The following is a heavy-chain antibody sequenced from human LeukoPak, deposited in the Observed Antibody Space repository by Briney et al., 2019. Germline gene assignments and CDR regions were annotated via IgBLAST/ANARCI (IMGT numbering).Heavy chain of an antibody. V-gene: IGHV4-34*01. CDR3: ARKGFVESTGWRGAFDV. CDR1: RGSFSGYF. Sequence: SETLSLACDVYRGSFSGYFWSWIRQTPGKGLEWLGEMNDSGSTNYNPSLKSRVTISVAVSKNQYSLRLTSVTAADTAVYYCARKGFVESTGWRGAFDVWGQGTMVTVSS. D-gene: IGHD2-8*02. J-gene: IGHJ3*01. CDR2: MNDSGST.